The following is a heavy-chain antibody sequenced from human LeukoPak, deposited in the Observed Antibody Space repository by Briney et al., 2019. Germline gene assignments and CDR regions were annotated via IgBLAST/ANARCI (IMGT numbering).Heavy chain of an antibody. CDR1: GFTFSSYS. CDR2: ISSSSYI. CDR3: ARDREDFWSGFFWFDP. Sequence: GGSLRLSCAASGFTFSSYSMNWVRQAPGKGLEWVSSISSSSYIYYADSVKGRFTISRDNAKNSLYLQMNSLRAEDTAVYYCARDREDFWSGFFWFDPWGQGTLVTVSS. V-gene: IGHV3-21*01. D-gene: IGHD3-3*01. J-gene: IGHJ5*02.